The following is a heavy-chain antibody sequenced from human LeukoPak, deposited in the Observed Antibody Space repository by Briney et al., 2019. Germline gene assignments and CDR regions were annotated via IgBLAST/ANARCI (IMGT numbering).Heavy chain of an antibody. Sequence: VASVKVSCKASGYTFTGYYMHWVRQAPGQGLEWMGWISTDNGNTNYAQKLQGRVTITADKSTSTAYMELSSLRSEDTAVYYCTVNSGYDYFDPHDYWGQGTLVTVSS. CDR1: GYTFTGYY. CDR2: ISTDNGNT. D-gene: IGHD5-12*01. V-gene: IGHV1-18*04. CDR3: TVNSGYDYFDPHDY. J-gene: IGHJ4*02.